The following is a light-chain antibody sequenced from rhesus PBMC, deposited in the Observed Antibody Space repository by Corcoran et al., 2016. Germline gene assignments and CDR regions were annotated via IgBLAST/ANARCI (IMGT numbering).Light chain of an antibody. V-gene: IGKV1-32*02. CDR2: YAN. CDR3: QQGNSNPYS. J-gene: IGKJ2*01. CDR1: QGVSSY. Sequence: DIQMSQSPSSLSASVGDRVTITCRASQGVSSYLNWYQQKPGKAPKLPKYYANSLASGVPSRFSVSGSGTDFTLTISSLKPEDFATYYCQQGNSNPYSFGQGTKVEIK.